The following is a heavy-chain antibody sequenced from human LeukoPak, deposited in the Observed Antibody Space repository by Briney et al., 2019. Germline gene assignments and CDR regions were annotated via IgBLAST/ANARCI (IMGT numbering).Heavy chain of an antibody. J-gene: IGHJ4*02. V-gene: IGHV4-59*01. D-gene: IGHD2-21*02. CDR2: TSSSGST. CDR1: GGSISGFR. Sequence: SETLSLTCTVSGGSISGFRWSWIRQPPGKGLEWIAYTSSSGSTNYNPSLRSRVTISLDTSKKHFSLNLTSVTAADTALYLCARGDSCGGDSCFDHWGQGTLVIVSS. CDR3: ARGDSCGGDSCFDH.